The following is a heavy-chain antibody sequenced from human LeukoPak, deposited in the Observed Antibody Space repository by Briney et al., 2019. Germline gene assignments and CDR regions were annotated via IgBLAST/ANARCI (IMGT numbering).Heavy chain of an antibody. CDR2: FNSDGNST. CDR1: GFTLSSYW. J-gene: IGHJ4*02. V-gene: IGHV3-74*01. Sequence: QAGGSLRLSCAASGFTLSSYWMHWVRQPPRKGLVWVSRFNSDGNSTSYGDSVKGRFTNCRNNAKNPLYLQMNSLRAEDTAVYYCARSTIFGVEIDYWGQGTLVTVSS. D-gene: IGHD3-3*01. CDR3: ARSTIFGVEIDY.